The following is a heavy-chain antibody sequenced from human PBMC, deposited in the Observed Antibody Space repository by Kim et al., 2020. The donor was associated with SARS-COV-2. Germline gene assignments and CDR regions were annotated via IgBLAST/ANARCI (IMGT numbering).Heavy chain of an antibody. CDR3: SRRMIAVAGTGDYYYYGMDV. Sequence: SVKVSCKASGGTFSSYAISWVRQAPGQGLEWMGGIIPIFGTANYAQKFQGRVAITADESTSTAYMELSSLRSEDTAVYYCSRRMIAVAGTGDYYYYGMDVWGEGTTVTVSS. CDR2: IIPIFGTA. V-gene: IGHV1-69*13. CDR1: GGTFSSYA. J-gene: IGHJ6*04. D-gene: IGHD6-19*01.